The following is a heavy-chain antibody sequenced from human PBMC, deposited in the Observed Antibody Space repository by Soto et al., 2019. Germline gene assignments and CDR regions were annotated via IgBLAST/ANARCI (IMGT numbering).Heavy chain of an antibody. D-gene: IGHD6-19*01. Sequence: EVQLVESGGGLVQPGGSLRLSCAASGFTFSSYSMNWVRQAPGKGLEWVSYISSSSSTIYYADSVKGRFTISRDNAKNSLYLQMNSLRAEDTAVYYCARQLVQIAVAGTSIDYWGQGTLVTVSS. V-gene: IGHV3-48*01. CDR3: ARQLVQIAVAGTSIDY. CDR2: ISSSSSTI. CDR1: GFTFSSYS. J-gene: IGHJ4*02.